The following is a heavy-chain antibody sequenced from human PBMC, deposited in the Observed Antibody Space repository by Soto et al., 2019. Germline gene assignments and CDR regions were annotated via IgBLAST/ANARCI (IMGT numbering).Heavy chain of an antibody. CDR3: ARREQWYFDF. J-gene: IGHJ4*01. V-gene: IGHV4-34*01. CDR2: INHSGST. D-gene: IGHD1-1*01. CDR1: GGSFSGYY. Sequence: PSETLSLTCAVYGGSFSGYYWSWIRQPPGKGLEWIGEINHSGSTNYTPSLKSRVTISVDTPKNQSSLKLSSVTAADMAVYYRARREQWYFDFWAHGLLVTLSS.